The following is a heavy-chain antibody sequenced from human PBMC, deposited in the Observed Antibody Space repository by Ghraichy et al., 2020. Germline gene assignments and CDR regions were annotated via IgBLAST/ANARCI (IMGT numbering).Heavy chain of an antibody. CDR1: SFAFSRYA. Sequence: GESLNISCAASSFAFSRYAMHWVRQAPGKGLEWVAFIRYDGSDKYYGESVKGRLVGARDNSKNMFYLQIDNLRVEDTTIYYCPKDGNSGGEIDYWGQGTLVTVSS. D-gene: IGHD3-10*01. CDR2: IRYDGSDK. CDR3: PKDGNSGGEIDY. V-gene: IGHV3-30*02. J-gene: IGHJ4*02.